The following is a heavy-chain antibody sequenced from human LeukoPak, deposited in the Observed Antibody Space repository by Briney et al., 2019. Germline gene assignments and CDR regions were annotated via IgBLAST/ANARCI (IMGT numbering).Heavy chain of an antibody. Sequence: SETLSLTCSVSGGSISSYYWSWIRQPPGKGLEWIGYIYHSGSTYYNPSLKSRVTMSLDTSKNQFSLKLSSVTAADTAVYYCARGNSGYSGYYYYGMDVWGQGTTVTVSS. D-gene: IGHD5-12*01. CDR1: GGSISSYY. CDR3: ARGNSGYSGYYYYGMDV. V-gene: IGHV4-59*01. J-gene: IGHJ6*02. CDR2: IYHSGST.